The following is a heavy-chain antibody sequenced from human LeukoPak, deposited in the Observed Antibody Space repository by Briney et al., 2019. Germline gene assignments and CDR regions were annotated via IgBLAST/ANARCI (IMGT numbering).Heavy chain of an antibody. Sequence: SETLSLTWSVSGGSISSSSHYWGWIRQPTGKGQEWIGSVFYSGSAYYSPSHKSRATISVDTSKNQFSLKLSSVTAADTAVYYCARHVGSGSYFDYWGQGTLVTVSS. CDR2: VFYSGSA. D-gene: IGHD1-26*01. V-gene: IGHV4-39*01. J-gene: IGHJ4*02. CDR3: ARHVGSGSYFDY. CDR1: GGSISSSSHY.